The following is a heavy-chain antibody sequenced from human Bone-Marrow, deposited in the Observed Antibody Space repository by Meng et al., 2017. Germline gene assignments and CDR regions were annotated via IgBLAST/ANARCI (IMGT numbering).Heavy chain of an antibody. CDR3: AKAPIWSYFDH. CDR1: GLTFSSHA. Sequence: WVCGGGWVQRRRSLGFSCAASGLTFSSHAMSWVRQAPGKGLEWVSRISGSGGRTYYADSVKGRFTVSRDNSKNTLYLQMDSLRAEDTAVYYCAKAPIWSYFDHWGQGALVTVSS. V-gene: IGHV3-23*01. CDR2: ISGSGGRT. D-gene: IGHD3-16*01. J-gene: IGHJ4*02.